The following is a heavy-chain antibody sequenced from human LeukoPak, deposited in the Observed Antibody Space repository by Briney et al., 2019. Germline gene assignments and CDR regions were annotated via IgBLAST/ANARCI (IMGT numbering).Heavy chain of an antibody. Sequence: SETLSLTCTVSGGSISSYYWSWIRQPPGKGLEWIGYIYYSGSTNYNPSLKSRVTISVDTSKNQFSLKLSSVTAADTAVYYCARNGDYGDAFDIWGQGTMVTVSS. V-gene: IGHV4-59*01. CDR2: IYYSGST. CDR3: ARNGDYGDAFDI. CDR1: GGSISSYY. D-gene: IGHD4-17*01. J-gene: IGHJ3*02.